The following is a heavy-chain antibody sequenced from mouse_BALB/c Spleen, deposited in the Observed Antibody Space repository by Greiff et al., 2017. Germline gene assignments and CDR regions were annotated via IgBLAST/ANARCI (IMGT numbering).Heavy chain of an antibody. Sequence: DVKLVESGPGLVKPSQSLSLTCTVTGYSITSDYAWNWIRQFPGNKLEWMGYISYSGSTSYNPSLKSRISITRDTSKNQFFLQLNSVTTEDTATYYCARSSPGFAYWGQGTLVTVSA. V-gene: IGHV3-2*02. CDR2: ISYSGST. CDR1: GYSITSDYA. CDR3: ARSSPGFAY. J-gene: IGHJ3*01.